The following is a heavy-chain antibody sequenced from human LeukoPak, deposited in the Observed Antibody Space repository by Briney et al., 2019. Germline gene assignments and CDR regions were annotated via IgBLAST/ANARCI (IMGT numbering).Heavy chain of an antibody. D-gene: IGHD7-27*01. CDR2: IRYDGSST. CDR1: GFTFSKYA. V-gene: IGHV3-30*02. CDR3: AKTNTDMGKNWFDP. Sequence: GGSLGLSCAASGFTFSKYAIHWVRQAPGKGLEWVAFIRYDGSSTSYPDSVKGRFTISRDNSKSMSYLQMNNLRPEDTAVYYCAKTNTDMGKNWFDPWGQGTLVIVSS. J-gene: IGHJ5*02.